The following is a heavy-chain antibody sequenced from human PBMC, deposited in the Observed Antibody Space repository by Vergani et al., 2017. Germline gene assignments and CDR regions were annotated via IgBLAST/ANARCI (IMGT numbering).Heavy chain of an antibody. V-gene: IGHV3-30*03. CDR1: GFAFGGYG. D-gene: IGHD3-22*01. Sequence: QVQLVESGGGMVQPGRSLRLSCAASGFAFGGYGMHWVRQAPGKGLEWVASISFDGNKKDYTDSVKGRFTISRDSSKTLYLQMDRLTVEETAIYFCAGEYSYSSAWPYFDSRGQGTLVTVSS. CDR3: AGEYSYSSAWPYFDS. CDR2: ISFDGNKK. J-gene: IGHJ4*02.